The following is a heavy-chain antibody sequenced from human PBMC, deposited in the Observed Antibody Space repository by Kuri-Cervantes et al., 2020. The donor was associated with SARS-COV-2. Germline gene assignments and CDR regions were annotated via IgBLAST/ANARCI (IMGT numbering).Heavy chain of an antibody. CDR2: ISGSGGST. CDR3: AKPYYDFWSGYHPYYYYYMDV. Sequence: GESLKISCAASGFTFSSYAMSWVRQAPGKGLEWVSAISGSGGSTYYADSVKGRFTISRDNSKNTLYLQMNSLRAEDTAVYYCAKPYYDFWSGYHPYYYYYMDVWGKGTTVTVSS. CDR1: GFTFSSYA. J-gene: IGHJ6*03. D-gene: IGHD3-3*01. V-gene: IGHV3-23*01.